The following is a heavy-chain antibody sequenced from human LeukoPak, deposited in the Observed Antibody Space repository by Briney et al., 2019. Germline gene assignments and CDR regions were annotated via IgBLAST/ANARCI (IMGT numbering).Heavy chain of an antibody. V-gene: IGHV5-51*01. CDR2: KYTGSSDT. J-gene: IGHJ6*02. D-gene: IGHD4-17*01. Sequence: GAALQISFYGFGCGFTSYWIGWGRQQPGKGVEGRRRKYTGSSDTNYSPSLQGQVTISADKSISTAYLQWSRLKASDTAMYYCARSQVTVTSAGMDVWGQGTTVTVSS. CDR1: GCGFTSYW. CDR3: ARSQVTVTSAGMDV.